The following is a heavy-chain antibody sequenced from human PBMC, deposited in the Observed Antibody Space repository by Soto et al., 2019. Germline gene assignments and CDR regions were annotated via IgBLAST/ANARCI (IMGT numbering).Heavy chain of an antibody. CDR3: ARSPSMVRGVIMDY. CDR2: FFISGNT. Sequence: SETLCLTCTVSGGSLSSSSCYWGWMSQPPGKGLEWIASFFISGNTYYNPSFKSRVTISVDTSKNQFSLKLSSMTAADAAVYYCARSPSMVRGVIMDYWGQGTLVTVSS. CDR1: GGSLSSSSCY. J-gene: IGHJ4*02. V-gene: IGHV4-39*01. D-gene: IGHD3-10*01.